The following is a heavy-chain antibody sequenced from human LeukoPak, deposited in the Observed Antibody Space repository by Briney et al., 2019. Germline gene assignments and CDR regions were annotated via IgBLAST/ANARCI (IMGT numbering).Heavy chain of an antibody. D-gene: IGHD6-13*01. Sequence: PSETLSLTCTVSGGSISSYYWSWIRQPPGKGLEWIGYIYYSGSTYYNPSLKSRVTISVDTSKNQFSLKLSSVTAADTAVYYCARAPAAAGPTPVDYWGQGTLVTVSS. CDR1: GGSISSYY. J-gene: IGHJ4*02. V-gene: IGHV4-59*12. CDR2: IYYSGST. CDR3: ARAPAAAGPTPVDY.